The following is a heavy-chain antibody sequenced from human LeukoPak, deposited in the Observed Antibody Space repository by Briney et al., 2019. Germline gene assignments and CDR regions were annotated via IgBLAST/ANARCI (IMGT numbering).Heavy chain of an antibody. Sequence: SETLSLTCAVSGYSISSGYYWGWIRQPPGKGLEWIGSIYHRGSTYYNPSLKSRVTISVDTSKNQFSLKLSSVTAADTAVYYCAGWLGELLSLFTYWGQGTLVTVSS. J-gene: IGHJ4*02. V-gene: IGHV4-38-2*01. D-gene: IGHD3-10*01. CDR1: GYSISSGYY. CDR2: IYHRGST. CDR3: AGWLGELLSLFTY.